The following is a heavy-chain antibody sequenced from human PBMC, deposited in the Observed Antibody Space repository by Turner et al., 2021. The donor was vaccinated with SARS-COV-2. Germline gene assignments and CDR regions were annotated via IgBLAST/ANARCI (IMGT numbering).Heavy chain of an antibody. D-gene: IGHD4-17*01. Sequence: EVQLLESGGGLVQPGGSLRLPCAASGFTFSSYAMSGVRQAPGEGVEWVSAISGSGGSTYYADAVKGRFTISRDTSKNTLYLQMNSLRAEDTAVYYCATVPPYGDYFDYWGQGTLVTVSS. J-gene: IGHJ4*02. V-gene: IGHV3-23*01. CDR3: ATVPPYGDYFDY. CDR2: ISGSGGST. CDR1: GFTFSSYA.